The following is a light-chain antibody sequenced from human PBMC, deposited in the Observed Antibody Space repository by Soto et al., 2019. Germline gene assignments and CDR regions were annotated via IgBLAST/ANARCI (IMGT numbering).Light chain of an antibody. Sequence: DIRLTQAPASLSPSAGDRVSISCRASQDISSYVAWYQQKPGKAPKLLIYEASTLKGGVPSRFSGSGSGTEFTLTISSLQPDDFATYYCQHYNSNSEAFGQGTKVDIK. CDR2: EAS. J-gene: IGKJ1*01. CDR3: QHYNSNSEA. V-gene: IGKV1-9*01. CDR1: QDISSY.